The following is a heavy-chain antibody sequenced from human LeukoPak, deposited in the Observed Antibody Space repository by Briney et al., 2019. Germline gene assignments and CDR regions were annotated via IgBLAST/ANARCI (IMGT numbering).Heavy chain of an antibody. CDR3: ARDLYDYGGSTLNYFDY. CDR2: ISAYNGNT. D-gene: IGHD4-23*01. Sequence: ASVKVSCKASGYTFTSYGISWVRQAPGQGLEWMGWISAYNGNTNYAQKLQGRVTMTTDTSTSTAYMELRSLRSDDTAVYYCARDLYDYGGSTLNYFDYWGQGTLVTVSS. J-gene: IGHJ4*02. V-gene: IGHV1-18*01. CDR1: GYTFTSYG.